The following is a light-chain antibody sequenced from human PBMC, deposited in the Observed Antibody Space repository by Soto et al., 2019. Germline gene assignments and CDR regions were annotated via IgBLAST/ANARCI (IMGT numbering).Light chain of an antibody. CDR1: QSINSY. CDR3: RQRYSTPST. V-gene: IGKV1-39*01. Sequence: DIQMTQSPSSLSSSVGDRATITCRASQSINSYLIGYQQKPGKAPQRLIYAASSLKSGVPSKFRGSGSGTNFTLTISSMQQQDFAAYYCRQRYSTPSTFGQGTKVEIK. CDR2: AAS. J-gene: IGKJ1*01.